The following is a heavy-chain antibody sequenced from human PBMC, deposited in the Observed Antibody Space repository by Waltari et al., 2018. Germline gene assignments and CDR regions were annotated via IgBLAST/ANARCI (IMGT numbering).Heavy chain of an antibody. Sequence: QVQLQESGPGLVKPSETLSLTCTVSGGSISSYYWSWIRQPPGKGLVWIGYIYYSGSTNYNPSLKSRVTISVDTSKNQFSLKLSSVTAADTAVYYCAREGKSDPYDFWSGYFAFDIWGQGTMVTVSS. V-gene: IGHV4-59*01. D-gene: IGHD3-3*01. CDR3: AREGKSDPYDFWSGYFAFDI. J-gene: IGHJ3*02. CDR2: IYYSGST. CDR1: GGSISSYY.